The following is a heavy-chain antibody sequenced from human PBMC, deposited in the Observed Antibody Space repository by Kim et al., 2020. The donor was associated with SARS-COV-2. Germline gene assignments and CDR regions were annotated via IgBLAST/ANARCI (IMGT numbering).Heavy chain of an antibody. CDR2: INHSGST. J-gene: IGHJ4*02. D-gene: IGHD3-9*01. V-gene: IGHV4-34*01. CDR3: ARKPSAPRILSLVGFNY. Sequence: SETLSLTCAVYGGSFSGYYWSWIRQPPGKGLEWIGEINHSGSTNYNPSLKSRVTISVDTSKNQFSLKLSSVTAADTAVYYCARKPSAPRILSLVGFNYWGQGTLVTVSS. CDR1: GGSFSGYY.